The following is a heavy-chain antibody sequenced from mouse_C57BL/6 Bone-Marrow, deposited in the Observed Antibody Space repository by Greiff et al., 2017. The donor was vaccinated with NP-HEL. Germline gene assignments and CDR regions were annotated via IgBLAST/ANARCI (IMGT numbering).Heavy chain of an antibody. V-gene: IGHV14-4*01. Sequence: EVKLMESGAELVRPGASVKLSCTASGFNIKDDYMHWVKQRPEQGLEWIGWIDPENGDTEYASKFQGKATITADTSSNTAYLQLSSLTSEDTAVYYCTPITTVVAMRYFDVWGTGTTVTVSS. D-gene: IGHD1-1*01. CDR1: GFNIKDDY. CDR3: TPITTVVAMRYFDV. J-gene: IGHJ1*03. CDR2: IDPENGDT.